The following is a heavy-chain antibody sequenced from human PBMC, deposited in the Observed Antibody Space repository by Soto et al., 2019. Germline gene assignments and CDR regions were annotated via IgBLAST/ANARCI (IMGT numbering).Heavy chain of an antibody. Sequence: GGSLRLSCAASGFTFSSYGMHWVRQAPGKGLEWVAVIWYDGSNKYYADSVKGRFTISRDNSKNTLYLQMNSLRAEDTAVYYWARDKYRGGATPMVYGGQETRVTVP. CDR3: ARDKYRGGATPMVY. V-gene: IGHV3-33*01. D-gene: IGHD1-26*01. CDR1: GFTFSSYG. CDR2: IWYDGSNK. J-gene: IGHJ4*02.